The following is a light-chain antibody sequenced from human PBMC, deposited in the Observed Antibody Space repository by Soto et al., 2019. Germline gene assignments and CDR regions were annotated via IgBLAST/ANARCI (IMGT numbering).Light chain of an antibody. CDR3: QQSYSTPPLT. V-gene: IGKV1-39*01. CDR1: QSIVTY. J-gene: IGKJ1*01. Sequence: DIQMTQSPSSLSASVGDRVTITCRESQSIVTYLNWYVQKPGKAPKLRIYAASNLQSGVPSRFSGSGSGTDFTLTISSLQPEDFATYFCQQSYSTPPLTFGQGTKVDIK. CDR2: AAS.